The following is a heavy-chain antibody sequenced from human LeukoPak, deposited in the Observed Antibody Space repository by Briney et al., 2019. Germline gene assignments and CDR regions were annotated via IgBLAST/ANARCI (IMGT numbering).Heavy chain of an antibody. CDR3: ARDLGDTYYDILTGYYFDY. V-gene: IGHV3-48*03. J-gene: IGHJ4*02. CDR1: GFTFSTYA. D-gene: IGHD3-9*01. CDR2: ISSSGSTI. Sequence: PGRSLRLSCAASGFTFSTYAMHWVRQAPGKGLEWVSYISSSGSTIYYADSVKGRFTISRDNAKNSLYLQMNSLRAEDTAVYYCARDLGDTYYDILTGYYFDYWGQGTLVTVSS.